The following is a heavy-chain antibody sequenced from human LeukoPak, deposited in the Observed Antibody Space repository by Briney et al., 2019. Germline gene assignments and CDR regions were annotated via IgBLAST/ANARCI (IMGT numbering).Heavy chain of an antibody. CDR3: ARVAAGSSWLLRYYYYYMDV. J-gene: IGHJ6*03. Sequence: SETLSLTCTVSGGSLSSSSYYWGWIRQPPGTGLEWVGSIYYSGSTYYNPSLKSRVTISVDTSKNQFSLKPSSVTAAATAVYYCARVAAGSSWLLRYYYYYMDVWGKGNTVTVSS. CDR2: IYYSGST. V-gene: IGHV4-39*07. CDR1: GGSLSSSSYY. D-gene: IGHD6-13*01.